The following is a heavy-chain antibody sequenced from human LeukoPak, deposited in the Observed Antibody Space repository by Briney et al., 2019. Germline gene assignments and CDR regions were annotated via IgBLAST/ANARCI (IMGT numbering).Heavy chain of an antibody. CDR1: GCIFTSYW. Sequence: PGESLEISCKGSGCIFTSYWIGWVRQLPGKGLEWMGIIYPGDSDTRYSPSFQGQVTISADKSISIAYLQWSSLKASDTAMYYCARQGGHYGDYDPWGQGTLVTVSS. D-gene: IGHD4-17*01. CDR3: ARQGGHYGDYDP. J-gene: IGHJ5*02. V-gene: IGHV5-51*01. CDR2: IYPGDSDT.